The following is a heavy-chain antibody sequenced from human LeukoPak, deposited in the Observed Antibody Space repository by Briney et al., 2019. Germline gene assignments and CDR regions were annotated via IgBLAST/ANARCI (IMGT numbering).Heavy chain of an antibody. V-gene: IGHV3-21*03. CDR3: SRGSGWLSVY. CDR2: ITSSSSHI. J-gene: IGHJ4*02. CDR1: GFTFSHYT. D-gene: IGHD6-19*01. Sequence: GGSLRLSCAACGFTFSHYTIGWVRQAPGKGLERVASITSSSSHIYYADSVKGRFTISRDNAKNEVYLQMNSLTTEDTAVYYCSRGSGWLSVYWGQGTLVTVSS.